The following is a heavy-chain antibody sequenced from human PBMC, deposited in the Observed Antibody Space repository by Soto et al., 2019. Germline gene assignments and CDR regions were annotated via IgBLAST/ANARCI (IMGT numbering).Heavy chain of an antibody. Sequence: GSLRLSCAASGXTFSSYSMNWVRQAPGKGLEWVSSISSSSSYIYYADAVKGRFTISIENAKNSLYMQMNSLRAEDTAVYYCAVDRVAFDIWGQGTMATVSS. CDR3: AVDRVAFDI. CDR1: GXTFSSYS. CDR2: ISSSSSYI. J-gene: IGHJ3*02. V-gene: IGHV3-21*01.